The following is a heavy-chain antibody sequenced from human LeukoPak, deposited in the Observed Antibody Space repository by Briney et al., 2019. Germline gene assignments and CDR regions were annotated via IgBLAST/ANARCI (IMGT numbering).Heavy chain of an antibody. CDR1: GYSFTNYW. J-gene: IGHJ3*01. Sequence: GESLKISCKASGYSFTNYWIEWVRQMPGKGLEWMGIIYPLDSEIRYSPSFQGQVTISVDKSITTAFLHWDSLKTSDTAMYYCAATGRSGTGGSCYSDDFDVWGQGTMVTVSS. CDR2: IYPLDSEI. CDR3: AATGRSGTGGSCYSDDFDV. V-gene: IGHV5-51*01. D-gene: IGHD2-15*01.